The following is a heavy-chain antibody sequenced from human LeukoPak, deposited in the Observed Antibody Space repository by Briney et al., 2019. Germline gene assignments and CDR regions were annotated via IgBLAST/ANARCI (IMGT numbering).Heavy chain of an antibody. V-gene: IGHV3-21*01. J-gene: IGHJ4*02. CDR1: GFTFSSYS. CDR3: ARDLYYDSSGYLGY. D-gene: IGHD3-22*01. Sequence: GGSLRLSCAASGFTFSSYSMNWVRQAPGKGLEWVSSISSSSSYIYFADSVKGRFTISRDNAKDSLYLQMNSLRAEDTAVYYCARDLYYDSSGYLGYWGQGTLVTVSS. CDR2: ISSSSSYI.